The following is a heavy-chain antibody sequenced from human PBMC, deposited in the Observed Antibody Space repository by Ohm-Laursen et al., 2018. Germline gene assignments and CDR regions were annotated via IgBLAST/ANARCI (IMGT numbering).Heavy chain of an antibody. CDR1: GFTFSNYE. D-gene: IGHD5-24*01. J-gene: IGHJ5*02. V-gene: IGHV3-48*03. CDR2: ISSSGSTI. CDR3: ARVSRGTLQSP. Sequence: SLRLSCAASGFTFSNYEMNWVRQAPGKGLEWVSYISSSGSTIYYADSVKGRFTISRDNAKNSLYLQMNSLRAEDTAVYYCARVSRGTLQSPWGQGTLVTVSS.